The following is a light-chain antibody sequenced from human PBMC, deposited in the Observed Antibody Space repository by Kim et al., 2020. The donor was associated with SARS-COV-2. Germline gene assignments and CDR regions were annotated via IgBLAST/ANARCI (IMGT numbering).Light chain of an antibody. CDR1: SGSVSSSYY. Sequence: QTVVTQEPSFSVSPGGTVTLTCGLSSGSVSSSYYPSWYQQTPGQAPRTLIYNTNTRSSGVPDRFSGSILGNKAALTITGAQADDECDYYCVIYISSSIWVFGGGTQLTVL. CDR2: NTN. V-gene: IGLV8-61*01. J-gene: IGLJ3*02. CDR3: VIYISSSIWV.